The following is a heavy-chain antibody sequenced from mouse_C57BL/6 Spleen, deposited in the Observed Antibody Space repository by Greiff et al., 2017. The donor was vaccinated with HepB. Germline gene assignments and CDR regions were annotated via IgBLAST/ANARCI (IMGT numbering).Heavy chain of an antibody. CDR3: ARSGYGNYGEAMDY. CDR1: GYTFTSYG. J-gene: IGHJ4*01. V-gene: IGHV1-81*01. Sequence: VQLQQSGAELARPGASVKLSCKASGYTFTSYGISWVKQRTGQGLEWIGEIYPRSGNTYYNEKFKGKATLTADKSSSTAYMELRSLTSEDSAVYFCARSGYGNYGEAMDYWGQGTSVTVSS. D-gene: IGHD2-10*02. CDR2: IYPRSGNT.